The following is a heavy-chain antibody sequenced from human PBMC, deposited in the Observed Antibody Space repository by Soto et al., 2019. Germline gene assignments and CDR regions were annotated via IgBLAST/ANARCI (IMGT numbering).Heavy chain of an antibody. V-gene: IGHV3-9*01. Sequence: GESLRLSCAASGFTFHYYAMHWVRQAPGQGLEWVSGISWNNGSIGYADAEKDRITISRDNAKNSLYLQMNSLRAEDTALYYCAKDAITMVRGVISYYGMDVWGQGT. CDR2: ISWNNGSI. CDR3: AKDAITMVRGVISYYGMDV. D-gene: IGHD3-10*01. CDR1: GFTFHYYA. J-gene: IGHJ6*02.